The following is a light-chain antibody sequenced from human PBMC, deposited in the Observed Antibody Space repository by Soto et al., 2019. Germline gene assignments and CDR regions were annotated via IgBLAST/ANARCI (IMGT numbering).Light chain of an antibody. J-gene: IGKJ4*01. CDR2: GAS. V-gene: IGKV3-15*01. CDR3: HQYNNWPLT. CDR1: QSISSN. Sequence: EVLMTQSPATLSVSLGERVTLSCRASQSISSNLAWYQQKPGQTPRLLIYGASSRATGVPARFSGSGSGTDFTLTISSLQSEDFAVYYCHQYNNWPLTFGVGTRVEI.